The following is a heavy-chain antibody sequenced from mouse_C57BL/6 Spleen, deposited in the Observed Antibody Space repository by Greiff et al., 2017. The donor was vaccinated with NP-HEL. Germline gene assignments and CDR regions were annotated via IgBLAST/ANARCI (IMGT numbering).Heavy chain of an antibody. V-gene: IGHV1-69*01. CDR3: ARGDVFDY. D-gene: IGHD3-3*01. Sequence: QVQLQQPGAELVMPGASVKLSCKASGYTFTSYWMHWVKQRPGQGLEWIGEIDPSDSYTNYNQKFKGKSTLTVDKSSSTAYMQLSSLTSEDSAVYYCARGDVFDYWGQGTTLTVSS. J-gene: IGHJ2*01. CDR2: IDPSDSYT. CDR1: GYTFTSYW.